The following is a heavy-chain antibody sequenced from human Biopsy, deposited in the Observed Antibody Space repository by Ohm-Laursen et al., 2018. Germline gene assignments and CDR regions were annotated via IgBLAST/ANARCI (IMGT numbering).Heavy chain of an antibody. Sequence: SLRLSCAASGFTFSSFGMHWVRQAPGKGLEWVAVVWCDGINKFYADSVEGRFTISRDNFKNTVYLEMNSLRPEDTAVYYCARDLGNLRGVMFYLDSWGQGTLVSVSS. V-gene: IGHV3-33*01. CDR3: ARDLGNLRGVMFYLDS. CDR1: GFTFSSFG. J-gene: IGHJ4*02. D-gene: IGHD3-16*01. CDR2: VWCDGINK.